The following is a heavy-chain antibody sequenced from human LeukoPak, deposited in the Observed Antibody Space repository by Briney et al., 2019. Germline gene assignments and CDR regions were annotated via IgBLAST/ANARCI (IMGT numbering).Heavy chain of an antibody. V-gene: IGHV4-39*01. J-gene: IGHJ4*02. CDR1: GGSISSSSYY. CDR3: ARRGVYSGSWFDY. D-gene: IGHD6-13*01. Sequence: PSETLSLTCTVSGGSISSSSYYWGWIRQPPGKGLEWIGNIYYSGSTYYNPSLKSRVTISVDTSSNQFSLKLTSVTAADTAVYYCARRGVYSGSWFDYWGQGTLVTVSS. CDR2: IYYSGST.